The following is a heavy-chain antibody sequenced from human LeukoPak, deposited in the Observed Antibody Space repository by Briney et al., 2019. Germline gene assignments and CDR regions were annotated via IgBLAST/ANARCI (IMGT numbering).Heavy chain of an antibody. CDR3: ARTEGPGGNSDY. V-gene: IGHV1-46*01. J-gene: IGHJ4*02. CDR2: INPSGGST. Sequence: ASVKVSCKASGYTFTSYYMHWVRQAPGQGLEWMGIINPSGGSTSYAQKFQGRVTMTTDTSTSTAYMELRSLRSDDTAVYYCARTEGPGGNSDYWGQGTLVTVSS. D-gene: IGHD4-23*01. CDR1: GYTFTSYY.